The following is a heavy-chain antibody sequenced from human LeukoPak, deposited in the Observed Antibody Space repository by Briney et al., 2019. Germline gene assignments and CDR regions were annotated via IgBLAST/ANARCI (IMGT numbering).Heavy chain of an antibody. CDR3: ARDEVYSSSSSG. J-gene: IGHJ4*02. Sequence: PSETLSLTCTVSGGSISSSSYYWGWIRQPPGKGLEWIGSIYYSGSTYYNPSLKSRVTISVDTSKNQFSLKLSSVTAADTAVYYCARDEVYSSSSSGWGQGTLVTVSS. V-gene: IGHV4-39*07. CDR1: GGSISSSSYY. CDR2: IYYSGST. D-gene: IGHD6-6*01.